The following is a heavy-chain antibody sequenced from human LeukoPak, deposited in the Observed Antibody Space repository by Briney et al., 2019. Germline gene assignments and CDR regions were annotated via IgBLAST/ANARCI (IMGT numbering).Heavy chain of an antibody. V-gene: IGHV1-69*04. D-gene: IGHD3-3*01. CDR3: ARPAGSGRPFDY. CDR2: IIPILGIA. CDR1: GGTFSSYA. Sequence: GASVKVSCKASGGTFSSYAISWGRQAPGQGLEWMGRIIPILGIANYAQKFQGRVTITADKSTSTAYMELSSLRSEDTAVYYCARPAGSGRPFDYWGQGTLVTVSS. J-gene: IGHJ4*02.